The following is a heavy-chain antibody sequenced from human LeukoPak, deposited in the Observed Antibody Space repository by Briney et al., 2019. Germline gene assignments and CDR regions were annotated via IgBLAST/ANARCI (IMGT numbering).Heavy chain of an antibody. Sequence: PGGSLSLSCAASGFTFSTYAMSWVRQAPGKGLDWVSVISGSGGYTDYADSVKGRFTISRDNSKNTLYLQMNSLRAEDTAVYYCAKDGSYYNFDYWGQGTLVTVSP. V-gene: IGHV3-23*01. CDR2: ISGSGGYT. CDR1: GFTFSTYA. D-gene: IGHD3-10*01. J-gene: IGHJ4*02. CDR3: AKDGSYYNFDY.